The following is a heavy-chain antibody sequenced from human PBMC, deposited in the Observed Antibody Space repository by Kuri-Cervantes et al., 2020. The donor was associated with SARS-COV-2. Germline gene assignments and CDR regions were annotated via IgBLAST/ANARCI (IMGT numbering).Heavy chain of an antibody. D-gene: IGHD3-9*01. V-gene: IGHV5-10-1*01. Sequence: GGSLRLSCKGSGYSFTSYWISWVRQMPGKGLEWMGRIDPSDSYTNYSPSFQGHVTITADKSISTAYLQWSSLKASDTAMYYCARQVPHYDILTDYQMYYFDYWGQGILVTVSS. CDR3: ARQVPHYDILTDYQMYYFDY. CDR2: IDPSDSYT. CDR1: GYSFTSYW. J-gene: IGHJ4*02.